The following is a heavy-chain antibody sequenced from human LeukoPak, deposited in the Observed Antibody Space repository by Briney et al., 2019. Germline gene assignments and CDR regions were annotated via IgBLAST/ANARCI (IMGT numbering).Heavy chain of an antibody. V-gene: IGHV3-23*01. CDR3: AKVSSVAYLDY. CDR2: ISGSGGST. J-gene: IGHJ4*02. D-gene: IGHD5-12*01. CDR1: GFTFSSYA. Sequence: GGSLRLSCAASGFTFSSYAMSWVPQAPGKGLEWVSAISGSGGSTYYADSVKGRFTTSRDNSKNTLYLQMNSLRAEDTAVYYCAKVSSVAYLDYWGQGTLVTVSS.